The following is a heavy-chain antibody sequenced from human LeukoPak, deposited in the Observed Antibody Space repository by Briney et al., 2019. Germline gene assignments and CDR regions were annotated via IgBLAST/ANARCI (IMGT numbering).Heavy chain of an antibody. CDR2: IYYNGYT. CDR3: ARNGNWNYVDY. V-gene: IGHV4-59*08. CDR1: GYSISSSYY. D-gene: IGHD1-1*01. Sequence: SETLSLTCAVSGYSISSSYYWSWIRQPPGKGLEWIGYIYYNGYTNYIPSLKSRVTISVDTSKNQFSLRLSSVTAADTAVYYCARNGNWNYVDYWGQGTLVTVSS. J-gene: IGHJ4*02.